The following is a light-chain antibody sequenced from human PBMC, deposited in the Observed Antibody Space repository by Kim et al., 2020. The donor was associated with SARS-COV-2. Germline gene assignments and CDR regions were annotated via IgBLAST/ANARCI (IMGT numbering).Light chain of an antibody. CDR1: SLRNYY. J-gene: IGLJ3*02. CDR3: SPWDRTGDHVV. Sequence: SSELTQDPAVSVALGQTVRLTCQGDSLRNYYATWYQQRPGQAPTLVLYGKYDRPSGIPDRFSGSASGNTASVTITGAQAEDEADYYCSPWDRTGDHVVF. CDR2: GKY. V-gene: IGLV3-19*01.